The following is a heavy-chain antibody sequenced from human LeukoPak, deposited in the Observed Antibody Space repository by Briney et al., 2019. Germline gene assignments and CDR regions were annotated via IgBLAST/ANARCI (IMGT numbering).Heavy chain of an antibody. V-gene: IGHV3-48*03. D-gene: IGHD5-18*01. J-gene: IGHJ4*02. CDR2: ISSSGSTI. CDR3: AREGYYFFDY. Sequence: TGGSLRLSCAASGFTVSRNYMSWVRQAPGKGLEWVSYISSSGSTIYYADSVKGRFTISRDNAKNSLYLQMNSLRAEDTAVYYCAREGYYFFDYWGQGTLVTVSS. CDR1: GFTVSRNY.